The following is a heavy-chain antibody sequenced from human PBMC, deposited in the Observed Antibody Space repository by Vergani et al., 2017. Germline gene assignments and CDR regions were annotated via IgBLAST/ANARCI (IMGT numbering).Heavy chain of an antibody. CDR3: AREPGPAVAGTQ. Sequence: DVDLVESGGGFVQPGGSLRLSCAASGFTFSSYSMNWVRQAPGKGLEWVSSISSSSSYIYYADSVKGRFTISRDNAKNSLYLQMNSLRAEDTAVYYCAREPGPAVAGTQWGQGTLVTVSS. CDR1: GFTFSSYS. D-gene: IGHD6-19*01. CDR2: ISSSSSYI. V-gene: IGHV3-21*01. J-gene: IGHJ4*02.